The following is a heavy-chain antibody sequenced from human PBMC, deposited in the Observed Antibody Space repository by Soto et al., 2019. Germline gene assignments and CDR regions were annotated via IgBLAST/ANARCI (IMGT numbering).Heavy chain of an antibody. CDR1: GGSISSSNW. V-gene: IGHV4-4*02. CDR2: IYHSGST. J-gene: IGHJ5*02. Sequence: LSLTCAVSGGSISSSNWWSWVRQPPGKGLEWIGEIYHSGSTNYNPSLKSRVTISVDKSKNQFSLKLSSVTAADTAVYYCARGGYSYGSNWFDPWGQGTLVTVSS. CDR3: ARGGYSYGSNWFDP. D-gene: IGHD5-18*01.